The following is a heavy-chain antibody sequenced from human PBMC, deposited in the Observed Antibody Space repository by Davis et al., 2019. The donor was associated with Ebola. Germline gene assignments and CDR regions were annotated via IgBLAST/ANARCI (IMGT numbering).Heavy chain of an antibody. D-gene: IGHD6-13*01. CDR1: GFTFSDYY. CDR3: VRDNEYLNGSIWYDVLDT. V-gene: IGHV3-72*01. CDR2: SRNKANSYIT. Sequence: PGGSLRLSCAASGFTFSDYYMDWVRQAPGKGLEWVGRSRNKANSYITEYAASVKGRFTISRDNAKNSLYLQMNSLRVEDTATYYCVRDNEYLNGSIWYDVLDTWGPGTMVTVSS. J-gene: IGHJ3*02.